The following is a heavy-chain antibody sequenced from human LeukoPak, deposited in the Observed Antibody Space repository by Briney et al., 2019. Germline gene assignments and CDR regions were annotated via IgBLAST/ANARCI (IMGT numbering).Heavy chain of an antibody. D-gene: IGHD6-19*01. CDR2: INHSGST. Sequence: PSETLSLTCAVYGGSFSGYYWSWIRQPPGKGLEWIGEINHSGSTNYNPSLKSRVTISVDTSKNQFSLKLSSVTAADTAVYYCASSYSSGWHRPFDYWGQGTLVTVSS. CDR1: GGSFSGYY. V-gene: IGHV4-34*01. J-gene: IGHJ4*02. CDR3: ASSYSSGWHRPFDY.